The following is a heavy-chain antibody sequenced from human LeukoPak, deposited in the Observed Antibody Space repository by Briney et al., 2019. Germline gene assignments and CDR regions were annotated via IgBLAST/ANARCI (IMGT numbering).Heavy chain of an antibody. J-gene: IGHJ6*02. V-gene: IGHV3-53*05. Sequence: GGSLRLSCAASGFTVSSNYMSWVRQAPGKGLEWVSVIYSGGSTYYADSVKGRFTISRDNSKNTLCLQMGSLRAEDMAIYYCAREVYGMDVWGRGTTVTVSS. CDR1: GFTVSSNY. CDR3: AREVYGMDV. CDR2: IYSGGST.